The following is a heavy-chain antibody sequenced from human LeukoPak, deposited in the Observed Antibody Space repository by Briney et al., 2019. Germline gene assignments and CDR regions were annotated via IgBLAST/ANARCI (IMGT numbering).Heavy chain of an antibody. CDR3: VKDLSDRDVDY. J-gene: IGHJ4*02. V-gene: IGHV3-64D*06. D-gene: IGHD2-21*02. CDR2: ISKNGGNT. Sequence: GGSLRLSCLGSGFTFSWYGMHWVRQAPGRGLEYVSAISKNGGNTYYVDSVKGRFTISRDNSKNTLYLQMNSLRVEDTAVYFCVKDLSDRDVDYWGQGTLVTVSS. CDR1: GFTFSWYG.